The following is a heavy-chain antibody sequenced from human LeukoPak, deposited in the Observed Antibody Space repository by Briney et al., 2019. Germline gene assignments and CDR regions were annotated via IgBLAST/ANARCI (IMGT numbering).Heavy chain of an antibody. CDR2: ISTYNGDT. J-gene: IGHJ3*02. V-gene: IGHV1-18*01. CDR3: ARDWYYYDNSALDTFDI. Sequence: ASVKVSCKASGYTFTSYGISWVRQAPGQGLEWMGWISTYNGDTRYAQKLQGRVTMTTDTSTSTVYMELRSLRPDDTAMYYCARDWYYYDNSALDTFDIWGQGTMVTVSS. D-gene: IGHD3-22*01. CDR1: GYTFTSYG.